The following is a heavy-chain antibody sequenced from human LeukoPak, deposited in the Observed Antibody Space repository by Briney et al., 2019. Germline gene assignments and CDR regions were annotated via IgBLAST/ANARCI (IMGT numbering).Heavy chain of an antibody. D-gene: IGHD3-10*01. CDR1: GGSISSSSFY. CDR3: AGDVVVRGACWFDP. Sequence: SETLSLTCTVSGGSISSSSFYWGWIRQPPGKGLEWIGSIYYSGSTYYNPSLKSRVTISVDTSKNQFSLKLSSVTAADTAVYYCAGDVVVRGACWFDPWGQGTLVTVSS. J-gene: IGHJ5*02. CDR2: IYYSGST. V-gene: IGHV4-39*07.